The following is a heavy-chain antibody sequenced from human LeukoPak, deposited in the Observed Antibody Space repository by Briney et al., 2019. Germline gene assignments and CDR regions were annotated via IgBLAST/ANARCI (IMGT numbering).Heavy chain of an antibody. J-gene: IGHJ4*02. V-gene: IGHV3-21*01. CDR2: ISSGSSYI. Sequence: PGGSLRLSCAASGFTFSSYSMNWVRQAPGKGLEWVSSISSGSSYIYYADSVKGRFTISRDNAKNSLYLQMNSLRAEDTAVYYCARGPDDSSAPGYWGQGTLVTVSS. D-gene: IGHD3-22*01. CDR3: ARGPDDSSAPGY. CDR1: GFTFSSYS.